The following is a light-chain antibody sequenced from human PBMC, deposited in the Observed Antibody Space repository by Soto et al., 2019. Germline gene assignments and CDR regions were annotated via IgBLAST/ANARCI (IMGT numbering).Light chain of an antibody. CDR2: GAS. Sequence: EIVLTQSPGTLSLSPGERATLSCRASQSVSSSYLAWYQQKPGQAPRLLIYGASIRATGIPDRFSGSGSGTDFTLTISRLEPEDFAVYYCQQYGSSPQTLGQGTKVEIK. CDR1: QSVSSSY. J-gene: IGKJ1*01. CDR3: QQYGSSPQT. V-gene: IGKV3-20*01.